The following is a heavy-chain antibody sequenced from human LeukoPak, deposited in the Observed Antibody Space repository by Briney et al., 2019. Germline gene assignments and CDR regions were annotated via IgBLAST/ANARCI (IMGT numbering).Heavy chain of an antibody. CDR3: ARNIRWYFDL. Sequence: GGSLRLSCADSGFTFSGYEMNWVRQAPGKGLEWVSYISSSGSTIYYADSVKGRFTISRDNAKNSLYLQMNSLRAEDTAVYYCARNIRWYFDLWGQGTLVTVSS. CDR1: GFTFSGYE. V-gene: IGHV3-48*03. J-gene: IGHJ2*01. CDR2: ISSSGSTI. D-gene: IGHD2-2*02.